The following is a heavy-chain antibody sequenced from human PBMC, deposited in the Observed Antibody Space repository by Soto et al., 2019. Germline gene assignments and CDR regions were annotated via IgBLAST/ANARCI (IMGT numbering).Heavy chain of an antibody. Sequence: GASVKVSCKASGGTFSSYAISWVRQAPGQGLEWMGYINPHGGGARYVQEFRDRLTITTDTPKDTTYMELRSLTSDDTAIYYCAKDRVRTPNGADSFDVWGQGTSVTVS. J-gene: IGHJ3*01. D-gene: IGHD2-8*01. CDR1: GGTFSSYA. V-gene: IGHV1-2*02. CDR2: INPHGGGA. CDR3: AKDRVRTPNGADSFDV.